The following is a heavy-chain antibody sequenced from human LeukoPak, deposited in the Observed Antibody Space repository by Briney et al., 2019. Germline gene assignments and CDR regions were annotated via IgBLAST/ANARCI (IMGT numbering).Heavy chain of an antibody. V-gene: IGHV3-21*01. J-gene: IGHJ6*04. CDR2: ISSGSSFM. Sequence: SGGSLRLSCAPSGFTFDDFGMSWVRQTPGKGLEWVSSISSGSSFMYYADSVKGRFTISRDNAKNSLYLQMNSLRAEDTAVYYCAELGITMIGGVWGKGTTVTISS. CDR1: GFTFDDFG. D-gene: IGHD3-10*02. CDR3: AELGITMIGGV.